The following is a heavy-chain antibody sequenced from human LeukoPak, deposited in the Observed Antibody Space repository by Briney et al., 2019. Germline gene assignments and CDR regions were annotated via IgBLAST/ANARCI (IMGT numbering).Heavy chain of an antibody. CDR2: IYPDDSDT. V-gene: IGHV5-51*01. J-gene: IGHJ4*02. CDR3: ARVFDILTGYYIRAFDY. CDR1: GYSFTTYW. D-gene: IGHD3-9*01. Sequence: GESLKISCKGSGYSFTTYWIAWVRQMPGKGLEWMGIIYPDDSDTGYSPSFEGQVTISADKSISTAYLQWSSLKASDTAMYYCARVFDILTGYYIRAFDYWGQGTLVTVSS.